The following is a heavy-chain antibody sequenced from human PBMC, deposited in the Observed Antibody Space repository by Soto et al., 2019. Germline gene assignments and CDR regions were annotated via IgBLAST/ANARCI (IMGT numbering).Heavy chain of an antibody. V-gene: IGHV3-53*01. CDR3: AKDHPIWGDEGMDV. D-gene: IGHD2-21*01. Sequence: GGSLRLSCAASGLPVSTNYMSWVRQASGKGLEWVSVIYNDGKTYYADSVKGRFTISRDASKNTLHLQMDSLRDEDTAVYYCAKDHPIWGDEGMDVWGQGTTVTVSS. J-gene: IGHJ6*02. CDR2: IYNDGKT. CDR1: GLPVSTNY.